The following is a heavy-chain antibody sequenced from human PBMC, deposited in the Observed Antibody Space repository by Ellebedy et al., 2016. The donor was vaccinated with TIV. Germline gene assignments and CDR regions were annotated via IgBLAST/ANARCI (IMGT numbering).Heavy chain of an antibody. D-gene: IGHD2-2*01. J-gene: IGHJ4*02. CDR2: ITSDESST. CDR3: ASVSGAVVPAANKY. CDR1: GLTFRTYW. Sequence: PGGSLRLSCTASGLTFRTYWMHWVRQAPGKGLVWVSRITSDESSTSYADSVKGRFTISRDNAKDTLYLQMNSLRVEDTAVYYCASVSGAVVPAANKYWGQGIQVTVSS. V-gene: IGHV3-74*01.